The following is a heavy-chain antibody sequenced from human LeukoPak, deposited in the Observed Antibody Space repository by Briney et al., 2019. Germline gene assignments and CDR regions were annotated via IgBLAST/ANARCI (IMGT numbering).Heavy chain of an antibody. J-gene: IGHJ4*02. CDR2: INPNSGDI. Sequence: ASVTVSCKASGYTFTGYYMHWVRQAPGQGLEWMGRINPNSGDIKYAQKFQGRVTMTRDTSISTAYMELSRLTSDDTAVYYCARDPHTSGWYGIGDYWGQGTLVTVSS. CDR3: ARDPHTSGWYGIGDY. D-gene: IGHD6-19*01. V-gene: IGHV1-2*02. CDR1: GYTFTGYY.